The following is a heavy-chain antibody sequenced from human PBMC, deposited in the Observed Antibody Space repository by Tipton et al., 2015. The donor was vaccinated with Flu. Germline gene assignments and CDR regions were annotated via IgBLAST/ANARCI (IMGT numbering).Heavy chain of an antibody. CDR1: SGSISSYY. V-gene: IGHV4-59*07. CDR2: IYYSGST. D-gene: IGHD5-24*01. Sequence: TLSLTCTVSSGSISSYYWSWIRQPPGKGLEWIGYIYYSGSTNYNPSLKSRVTISVDTSKNQISLKLSSVTAADTAVYYCASRRDGYNYPFDYWGQGTLVTVSS. CDR3: ASRRDGYNYPFDY. J-gene: IGHJ4*02.